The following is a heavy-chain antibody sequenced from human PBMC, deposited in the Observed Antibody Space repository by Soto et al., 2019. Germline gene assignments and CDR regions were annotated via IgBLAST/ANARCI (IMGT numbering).Heavy chain of an antibody. D-gene: IGHD4-17*01. J-gene: IGHJ3*02. CDR1: GGSISSSNW. CDR3: ARDTARRRAFDI. Sequence: PSETLSLTCAVSGGSISSSNWWSWVRQPPGKGLEWIGEIYHSGSTNYNPSLKSRVTISVDKSKNQFPLKLSSVTAADTAVYYCARDTARRRAFDIWGQGTMVTVSS. V-gene: IGHV4-4*02. CDR2: IYHSGST.